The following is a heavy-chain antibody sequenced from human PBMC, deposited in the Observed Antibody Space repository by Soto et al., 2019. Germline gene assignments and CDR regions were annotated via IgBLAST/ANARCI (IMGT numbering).Heavy chain of an antibody. Sequence: PGESLKISGKGSGYSFTSYWISWVRQMPGKGLEWMGRIDPSDSYTNYSPSFQGHVTISADKSISTAYLQWSSLKASDTAMYYCARELSSHVGWMDVWGQGTPVTVSS. D-gene: IGHD6-13*01. J-gene: IGHJ6*02. V-gene: IGHV5-10-1*01. CDR3: ARELSSHVGWMDV. CDR1: GYSFTSYW. CDR2: IDPSDSYT.